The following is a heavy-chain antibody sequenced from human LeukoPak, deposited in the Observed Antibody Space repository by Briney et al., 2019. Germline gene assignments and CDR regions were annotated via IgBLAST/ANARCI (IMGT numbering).Heavy chain of an antibody. J-gene: IGHJ6*03. CDR1: GYSFTSYW. Sequence: GESLKISCKGSGYSFTSYWIGWVRQMPGKGLEGMGIIYPGDSDTRYSVSFQGQVTISADKSTTTAYLQWSTLNASDTAMYYCARHITIQGVYYMDVWGKGTTVTVSS. D-gene: IGHD3-9*01. CDR3: ARHITIQGVYYMDV. CDR2: IYPGDSDT. V-gene: IGHV5-51*01.